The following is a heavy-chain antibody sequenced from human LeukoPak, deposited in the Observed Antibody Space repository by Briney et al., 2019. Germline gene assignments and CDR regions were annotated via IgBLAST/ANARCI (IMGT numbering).Heavy chain of an antibody. J-gene: IGHJ3*02. CDR2: MNPNSGNT. V-gene: IGHV1-8*01. Sequence: ASVKVSCKSSRYTFTTYDINWVRQATGQGLEWMGWMNPNSGNTGYAQKFQGRGTMTRNTSISTAYMELSSLRSEDTAVYYCAKSNGAFDIWGQGTMVTVSS. CDR1: RYTFTTYD. CDR3: AKSNGAFDI.